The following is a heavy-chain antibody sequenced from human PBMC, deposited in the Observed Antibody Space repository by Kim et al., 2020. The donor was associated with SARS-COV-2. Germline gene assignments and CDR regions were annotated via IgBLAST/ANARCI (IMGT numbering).Heavy chain of an antibody. Sequence: SETLSLTCTVSGGSISSSSYYWGWIRQPPGKGLEWIGSIYSSGSTYYNPSLKRRVTISADTSKNQFSLRLSSVTTADTAVYYCARQYTYWGQGALVTVSS. CDR2: IYSSGST. V-gene: IGHV4-39*01. J-gene: IGHJ4*02. CDR1: GGSISSSSYY. D-gene: IGHD1-1*01. CDR3: ARQYTY.